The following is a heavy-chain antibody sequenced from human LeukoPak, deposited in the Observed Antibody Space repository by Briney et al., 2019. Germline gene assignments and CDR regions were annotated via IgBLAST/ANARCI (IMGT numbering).Heavy chain of an antibody. D-gene: IGHD3-10*01. Sequence: GESLKISCKASGYSFTNYYIAWVRQMPGKGLEWMGIVYPGDSDTRYSPSFQGQVTISADKPISTAYLQWSSLKASDTAMYYCARHSGSGSPFYYYGMDVWGQGTTVTVSS. V-gene: IGHV5-51*01. CDR1: GYSFTNYY. CDR3: ARHSGSGSPFYYYGMDV. CDR2: VYPGDSDT. J-gene: IGHJ6*02.